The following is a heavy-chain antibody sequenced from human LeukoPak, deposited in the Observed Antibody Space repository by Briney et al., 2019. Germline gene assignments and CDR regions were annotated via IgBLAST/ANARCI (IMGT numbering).Heavy chain of an antibody. CDR2: ISYSGST. V-gene: IGHV4-39*07. CDR1: GGSVSTGSYY. J-gene: IGHJ2*01. Sequence: SETLSLTCTVSGGSVSTGSYYWGWIRQPPGKGLEWIGSISYSGSTNYNPSLKSRVTISVDTSKNQFSLKLSSVTAADTAVYYCARDKWLYWYFDLWGRGTLVTVSS. CDR3: ARDKWLYWYFDL. D-gene: IGHD3-22*01.